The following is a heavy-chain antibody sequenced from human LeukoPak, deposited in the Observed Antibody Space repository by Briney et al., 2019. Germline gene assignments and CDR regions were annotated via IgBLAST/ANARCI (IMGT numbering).Heavy chain of an antibody. CDR1: GFTFSSYS. D-gene: IGHD2-21*01. CDR3: CRDYIDCRGATCYNAFDV. J-gene: IGHJ3*01. CDR2: IKSRPDGGTT. Sequence: GGSLRLSCAASGFTFSSYSMNWVRQAPGKGLEWVGRIKSRPDGGTTDYAAPVKGRFTISRDDSRNTLFLQMNGLKTEDTAVYYCCRDYIDCRGATCYNAFDVWGQGTMVTVSS. V-gene: IGHV3-15*01.